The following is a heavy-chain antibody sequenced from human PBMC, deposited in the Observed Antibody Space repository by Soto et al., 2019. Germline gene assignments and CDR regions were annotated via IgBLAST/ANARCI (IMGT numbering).Heavy chain of an antibody. D-gene: IGHD3-3*01. CDR2: IYYSGST. J-gene: IGHJ5*02. Sequence: QLQLQESGPGLVKPSETLSLTCTVSGGSISSSSYYWGWIRQPPGKGLEWIGSIYYSGSTYYNQSLKSRVTIAVDTSKNQFSMKLSSVTAADTAVYYCSSYPGDYDFWSGPAWGQGTLVTVSS. CDR1: GGSISSSSYY. V-gene: IGHV4-39*01. CDR3: SSYPGDYDFWSGPA.